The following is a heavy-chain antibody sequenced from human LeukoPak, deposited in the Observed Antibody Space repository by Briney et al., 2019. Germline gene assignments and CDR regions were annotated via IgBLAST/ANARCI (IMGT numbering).Heavy chain of an antibody. CDR3: AKWDSSAWYDY. J-gene: IGHJ4*02. D-gene: IGHD6-19*01. V-gene: IGHV3-23*01. CDR2: INDNGGTT. CDR1: GFTFSSYA. Sequence: PGGSLRLSCAASGFTFSSYAMSWVRQAPGKGLERVSTINDNGGTTYYADSVKGRFTISRDNSRNTLYLQMNSLRAGDTAIYYCAKWDSSAWYDYWGQGTLVTVSS.